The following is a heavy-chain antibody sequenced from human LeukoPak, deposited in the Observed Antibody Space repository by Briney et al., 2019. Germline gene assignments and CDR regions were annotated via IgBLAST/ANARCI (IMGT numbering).Heavy chain of an antibody. V-gene: IGHV3-23*01. Sequence: GESLRLSCAASGFTFSSYAMSWVRQAPGKGLEWVSAIRGSGGSTYYADSVKGRFTISRDNSKNTLYLQMNSLRAEDTAVYYCAKSRIAVANFDYWGQGTLVSVS. J-gene: IGHJ4*02. D-gene: IGHD6-19*01. CDR2: IRGSGGST. CDR3: AKSRIAVANFDY. CDR1: GFTFSSYA.